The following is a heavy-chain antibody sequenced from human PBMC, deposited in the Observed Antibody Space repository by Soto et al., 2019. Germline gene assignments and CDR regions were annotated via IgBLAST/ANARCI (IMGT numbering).Heavy chain of an antibody. D-gene: IGHD2-2*01. V-gene: IGHV4-30-2*01. CDR3: XRVPDR. J-gene: IGHJ5*02. Sequence: QLQLQESGSGLVKPSQTLSLTCAVSGGSISSGGYSWSWIRQPPGKGLEWIGYIYHSGSTYYNPSLKSRVTISVDRSKNQXXLXXXSVTXXXXXXXXXXRVPDRWGQGTLVTVSS. CDR1: GGSISSGGYS. CDR2: IYHSGST.